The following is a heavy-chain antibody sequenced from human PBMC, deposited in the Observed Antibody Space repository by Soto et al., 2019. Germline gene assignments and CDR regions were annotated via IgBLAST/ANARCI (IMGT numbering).Heavy chain of an antibody. D-gene: IGHD1-7*01. CDR3: AAGYNWNSHFDY. CDR1: GFTFTSSA. Sequence: SVKVSCEASGFTFTSSAVQWVRQARGQRLEWIGWIVVGSGNTNYAQKFQERVTITRDMSTSTAYMELSSLRSEDTAVYYCAAGYNWNSHFDYWGQGTLVTVSS. V-gene: IGHV1-58*01. CDR2: IVVGSGNT. J-gene: IGHJ4*02.